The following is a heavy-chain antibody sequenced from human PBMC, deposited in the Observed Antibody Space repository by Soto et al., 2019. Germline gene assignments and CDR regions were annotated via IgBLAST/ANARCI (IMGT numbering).Heavy chain of an antibody. D-gene: IGHD3-10*01. Sequence: GGSLRLSCAASGFTFSSYAMSWVRQAPGKGLEWVSAISGSGGGTYYADSVRGRFTISRDNSKNTLYLQMNSLRAEDTAVYYCAKDLNSRGSGSLINFDYWGQGTLVTVSS. J-gene: IGHJ4*02. V-gene: IGHV3-23*01. CDR3: AKDLNSRGSGSLINFDY. CDR2: ISGSGGGT. CDR1: GFTFSSYA.